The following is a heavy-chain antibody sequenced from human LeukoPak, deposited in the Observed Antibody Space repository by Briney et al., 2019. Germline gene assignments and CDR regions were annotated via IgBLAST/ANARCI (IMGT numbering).Heavy chain of an antibody. V-gene: IGHV4-4*07. J-gene: IGHJ6*03. CDR2: IYTSGST. D-gene: IGHD2-2*01. CDR1: GGSISSYY. CDR3: ARDKNIVVVPAAKGGSNYYYYYMDV. Sequence: SETLSLTCTVSGGSISSYYWSWIRQPAGKGLEWIGRIYTSGSTNYNPSLKSRVTISVDKSKNQFSLKLSSVTAADTAVYYCARDKNIVVVPAAKGGSNYYYYYMDVWGKGTTVTVS.